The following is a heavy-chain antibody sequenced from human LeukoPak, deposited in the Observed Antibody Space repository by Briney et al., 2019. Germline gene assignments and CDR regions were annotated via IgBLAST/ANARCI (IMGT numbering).Heavy chain of an antibody. Sequence: GGSLSLSCTVSGFTFSNYWMSWVRQAPGKGLEWVGRIKSKTDGGTTDYAAPVKGRFTISRDDSKNTLYLQMNSLKTEDTAVYYCTTAFDYDSSGYYAEFDYWGQGTLVTVSS. D-gene: IGHD3-22*01. CDR1: GFTFSNYW. J-gene: IGHJ4*02. V-gene: IGHV3-15*01. CDR2: IKSKTDGGTT. CDR3: TTAFDYDSSGYYAEFDY.